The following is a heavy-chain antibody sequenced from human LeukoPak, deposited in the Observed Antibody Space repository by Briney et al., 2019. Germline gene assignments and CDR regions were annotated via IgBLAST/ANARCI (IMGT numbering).Heavy chain of an antibody. CDR1: GGSFSGYY. D-gene: IGHD3-10*01. V-gene: IGHV4-34*01. Sequence: PSETLSLTCAVYGGSFSGYYWSWIRQPPGKGLEWIGEINHSGSINYNPSLESRVTISVDTSKNQFSLKLSSVTAADTAVYYCAKRGPYYYGPGSYYKGAQYYFDSWGQGPLVTVSS. CDR2: INHSGSI. J-gene: IGHJ4*02. CDR3: AKRGPYYYGPGSYYKGAQYYFDS.